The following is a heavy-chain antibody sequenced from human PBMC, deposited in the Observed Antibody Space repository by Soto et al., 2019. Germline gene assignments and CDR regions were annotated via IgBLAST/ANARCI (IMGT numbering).Heavy chain of an antibody. V-gene: IGHV4-39*02. Sequence: PSETLSLTCTVSGGSISSSSYYWGWIRQPPGKGLEWIGSIYYSGSTYYNPSLKSRVTISVDTSKNQFSLKLSSVTAADTAVYYCAKEDPNWNYFSYYYYGMDVWGQGTTVTVSS. CDR1: GGSISSSSYY. J-gene: IGHJ6*02. D-gene: IGHD1-7*01. CDR2: IYYSGST. CDR3: AKEDPNWNYFSYYYYGMDV.